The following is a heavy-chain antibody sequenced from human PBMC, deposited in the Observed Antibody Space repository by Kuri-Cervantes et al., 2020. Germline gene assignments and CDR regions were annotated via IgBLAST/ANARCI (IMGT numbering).Heavy chain of an antibody. J-gene: IGHJ6*02. CDR3: AEPQWPYYYYYGTDV. Sequence: GGSLRLSCAASGFTFSSYGMHWVRQAPGKGLEWVAVISYDGSNKYYADSVKGRFTISRDNSKNTLYLQMNSLRAEDTAVYYCAEPQWPYYYYYGTDVWGQGNTVNVSS. CDR1: GFTFSSYG. CDR2: ISYDGSNK. D-gene: IGHD6-19*01. V-gene: IGHV3-30*18.